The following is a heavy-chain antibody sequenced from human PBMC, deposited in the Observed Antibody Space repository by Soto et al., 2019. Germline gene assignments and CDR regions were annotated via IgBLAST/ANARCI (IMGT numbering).Heavy chain of an antibody. CDR1: GYTFTSYD. J-gene: IGHJ6*03. V-gene: IGHV1-8*01. CDR3: AKMGVATISPYYMDV. Sequence: GASVKVSCKASGYTFTSYDINWVRQATGQGLEWMGWMNPNSGNTGYAQKFQGRVTITADKSTSTAYMELSSLRSEDTAVYYCAKMGVATISPYYMDVWGKGTTVTVS. CDR2: MNPNSGNT. D-gene: IGHD5-12*01.